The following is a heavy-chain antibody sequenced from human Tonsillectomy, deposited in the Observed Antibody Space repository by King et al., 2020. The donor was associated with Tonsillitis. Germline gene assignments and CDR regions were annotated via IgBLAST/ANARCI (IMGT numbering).Heavy chain of an antibody. V-gene: IGHV1-3*01. CDR2: INAGNGNT. D-gene: IGHD3-10*01. CDR3: ARDQSIMVRGPFYNWFDP. CDR1: GYTFPSYI. Sequence: VQLVESGAEVKKPGASVKVSCKASGYTFPSYIIHWVRQAPGQRLEWMGWINAGNGNTKYSQKFQGRVTITRDTSATTAYMELSSLRSEDTAVYYCARDQSIMVRGPFYNWFDPWGQGTLVTVSS. J-gene: IGHJ5*02.